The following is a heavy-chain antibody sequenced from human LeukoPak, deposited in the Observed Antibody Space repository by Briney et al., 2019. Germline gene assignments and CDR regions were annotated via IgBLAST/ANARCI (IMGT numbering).Heavy chain of an antibody. CDR3: ARARLSEYYFDY. CDR2: IYYSGST. V-gene: IGHV4-31*03. CDR1: GGSISSGGFY. J-gene: IGHJ4*02. Sequence: PSETLSLTCSVSGGSISSGGFYWSWIRQHPGKGLEWIGYIYYSGSTYYNPSLKSRATISVDTSKDQFSLNLSSVAAADTAVYYCARARLSEYYFDYWGQGIPVTVSS. D-gene: IGHD2-21*02.